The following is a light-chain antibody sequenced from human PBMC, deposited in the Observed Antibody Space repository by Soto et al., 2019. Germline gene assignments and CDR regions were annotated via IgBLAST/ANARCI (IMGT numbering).Light chain of an antibody. V-gene: IGKV1-12*01. CDR1: QGISSW. Sequence: DTQMTQSPSYVSASVGDRVTITCRASQGISSWLAWYQQKPGTAPKLLIYAASTLQSGVPSRFSGSRSGTDFTLTISSLQPEDFATYYCHPANSFPRTFGGGTKVEIK. J-gene: IGKJ4*01. CDR3: HPANSFPRT. CDR2: AAS.